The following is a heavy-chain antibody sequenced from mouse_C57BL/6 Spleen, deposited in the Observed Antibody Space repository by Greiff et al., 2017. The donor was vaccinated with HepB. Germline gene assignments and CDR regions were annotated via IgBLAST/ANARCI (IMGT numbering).Heavy chain of an antibody. V-gene: IGHV1-59*01. CDR1: GYTFTSYW. Sequence: QVQLQQPGAELVRPGTSVKLSCKASGYTFTSYWMHWVKQRPGQGLEWIGVIDPSDSYTNYNQKFKGKATLTVDTSSSTAYMQLSSLTSEDSAVYYCASEGIITITTVVDYWGQGTTLTVSS. CDR3: ASEGIITITTVVDY. J-gene: IGHJ2*01. CDR2: IDPSDSYT. D-gene: IGHD1-1*01.